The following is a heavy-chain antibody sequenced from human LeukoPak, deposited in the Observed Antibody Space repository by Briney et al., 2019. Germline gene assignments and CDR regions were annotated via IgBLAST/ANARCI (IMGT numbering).Heavy chain of an antibody. D-gene: IGHD3-22*01. V-gene: IGHV3-11*06. CDR3: AREGVGVRSQLDF. Sequence: GRSLRPSCAVSGFTSSDYYMSWIRQAPGTGREWVSYISSSSSYTNYADSVKGRFTISRETAKNSLYLQMNSLRAEDTAVYYCAREGVGVRSQLDFWGQGTLVTVSS. CDR1: GFTSSDYY. J-gene: IGHJ4*02. CDR2: ISSSSSYT.